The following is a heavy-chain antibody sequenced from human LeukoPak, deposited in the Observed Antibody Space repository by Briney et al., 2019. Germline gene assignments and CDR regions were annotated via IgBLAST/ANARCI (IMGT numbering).Heavy chain of an antibody. CDR2: ISRSGGST. Sequence: PGGSLRLPCTASGFPFSTYPMSWVRQAPGKGLGWVSAISRSGGSTFYAASVLGRFTISRDNSKNTLYLQMNSLGPDDTAVYYCANFFGYWGQGTLVTVSS. CDR1: GFPFSTYP. D-gene: IGHD2/OR15-2a*01. CDR3: ANFFGY. J-gene: IGHJ4*02. V-gene: IGHV3-23*01.